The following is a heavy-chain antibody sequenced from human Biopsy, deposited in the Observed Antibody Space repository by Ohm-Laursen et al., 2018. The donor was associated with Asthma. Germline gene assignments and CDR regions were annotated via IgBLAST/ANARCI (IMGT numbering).Heavy chain of an antibody. J-gene: IGHJ4*02. V-gene: IGHV1-69*04. Sequence: SEKVSCKASGGSFSNFAFSWARQPPGHGLEWMGTILTKFDITSYAEKFQGRVTITADKSTSTTYMELSRLRSEDTAVYYCARSYDTDSYPVLVLDYWGQGTLVTVSS. CDR2: ILTKFDIT. D-gene: IGHD3-22*01. CDR1: GGSFSNFA. CDR3: ARSYDTDSYPVLVLDY.